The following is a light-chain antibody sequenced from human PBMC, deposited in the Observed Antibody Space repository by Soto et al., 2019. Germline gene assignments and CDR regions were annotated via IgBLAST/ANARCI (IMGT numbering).Light chain of an antibody. CDR2: GAS. Sequence: EIVFTQSPGTLSLSPGEGATLSCRASQSVSSSYIAWYQQRPGQTPSLLIYGASTRATGIPDRFSGSGSGTEFTLTISSLQPDNFAPSYCQQYYTSSWTFGQGTKVDIK. J-gene: IGKJ1*01. CDR3: QQYYTSSWT. CDR1: QSVSSSY. V-gene: IGKV3D-7*01.